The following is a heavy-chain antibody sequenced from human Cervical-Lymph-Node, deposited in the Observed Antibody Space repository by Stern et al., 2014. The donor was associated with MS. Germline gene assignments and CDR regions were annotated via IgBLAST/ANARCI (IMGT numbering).Heavy chain of an antibody. CDR1: GGSISSSNW. CDR3: AREPLAYCGGDCYSAVFDY. CDR2: IYNSGTN. D-gene: IGHD2-21*02. V-gene: IGHV4-4*02. J-gene: IGHJ4*02. Sequence: QLQLQESGPGLVKPSGTLSLTCAVSGGSISSSNWRRWVRPPPGKRLEWSGKIYNSGTNNHNPALMSRVTMSVTKSKNQFPLKLSSVTAADTAVYYCAREPLAYCGGDCYSAVFDYWGQGTLVTVSS.